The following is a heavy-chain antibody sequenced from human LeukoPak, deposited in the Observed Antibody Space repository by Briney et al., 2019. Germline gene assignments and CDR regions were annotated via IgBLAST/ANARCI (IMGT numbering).Heavy chain of an antibody. CDR3: ARDDVPVI. V-gene: IGHV3-53*01. Sequence: GGSLRLSCAASGFTVSSYFVSWVRQAPGKGLERVSLTYSGGTTDYADSVKGRFTVSRDNSKNTLYLQMNSLRAEDTAMYYCARDDVPVIWGQGTLVTVSS. CDR2: TYSGGTT. CDR1: GFTVSSYF. D-gene: IGHD2/OR15-2a*01. J-gene: IGHJ4*02.